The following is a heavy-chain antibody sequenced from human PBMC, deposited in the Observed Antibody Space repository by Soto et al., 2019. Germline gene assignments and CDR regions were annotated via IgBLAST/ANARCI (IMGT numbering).Heavy chain of an antibody. J-gene: IGHJ4*02. V-gene: IGHV4-59*01. D-gene: IGHD3-22*01. CDR1: GGSISSYY. CDR3: ARVRGYYDSSGYYSGNYFDY. Sequence: KPSETLSLTXTVSGGSISSYYWSWIRQPPGKGLEWIGYIYYSGSTNYNPSLKSRVTISVDTSKNQFSLRLSSVTAADTAVYYCARVRGYYDSSGYYSGNYFDYWGQGTLVTVSS. CDR2: IYYSGST.